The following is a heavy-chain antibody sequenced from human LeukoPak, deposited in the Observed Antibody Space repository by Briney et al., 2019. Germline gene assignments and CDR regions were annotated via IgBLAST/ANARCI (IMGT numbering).Heavy chain of an antibody. CDR3: VRQGTITYAYFDS. Sequence: SETLSLTCTVSGGSISSYYWSWIRQPPGKGLEWIGYIYYSGNTNYNPSLKSRVTISVDTSKNQFSLKLSSVTAADTAVYYCVRQGTITYAYFDSWGQGVPVTVSS. J-gene: IGHJ4*02. V-gene: IGHV4-59*01. D-gene: IGHD2-2*01. CDR2: IYYSGNT. CDR1: GGSISSYY.